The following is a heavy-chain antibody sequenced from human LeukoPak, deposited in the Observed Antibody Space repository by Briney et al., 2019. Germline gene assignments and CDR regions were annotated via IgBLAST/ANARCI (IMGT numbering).Heavy chain of an antibody. CDR2: LNPTGGRT. CDR1: GYTFTSYY. Sequence: ASVKISCKASGYTFTSYYLHWVRQAPGQGLKWMGILNPTGGRTTYAQKFQGRVTITWDMSTNTVDLELRSLRSEDTAVYYCARENYHDSTGYKFDYWGQGTLVAVSS. D-gene: IGHD3-22*01. V-gene: IGHV1-46*01. CDR3: ARENYHDSTGYKFDY. J-gene: IGHJ4*02.